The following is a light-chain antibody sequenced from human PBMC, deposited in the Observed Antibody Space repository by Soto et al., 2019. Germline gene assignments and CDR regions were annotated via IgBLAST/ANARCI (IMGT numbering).Light chain of an antibody. V-gene: IGLV2-14*01. Sequence: QSVLTQPASVSGSPGQSITISCAGTSSDIGGYNYVSWYQQYPGKAPKVIIYEVRNRPSGVSDRFSGSKSGNTASLTISGLHAEDEADYYCNSYTSTVTLVFGGGTKVTVL. CDR2: EVR. J-gene: IGLJ3*02. CDR1: SSDIGGYNY. CDR3: NSYTSTVTLV.